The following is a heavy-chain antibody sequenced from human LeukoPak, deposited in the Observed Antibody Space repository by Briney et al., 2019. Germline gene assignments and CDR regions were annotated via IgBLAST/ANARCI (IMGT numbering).Heavy chain of an antibody. Sequence: PGGSLRLSCAASGFIFSSYAMSWARQAPGKGLEWVSSISGSGGYTYYADSVKGRFTISRDNSKNTLYLQMNSLRAEGTAVYYCAKAYDSGWSTYYWGQGTLVTVSS. CDR1: GFIFSSYA. V-gene: IGHV3-23*01. D-gene: IGHD6-19*01. CDR2: ISGSGGYT. CDR3: AKAYDSGWSTYY. J-gene: IGHJ4*02.